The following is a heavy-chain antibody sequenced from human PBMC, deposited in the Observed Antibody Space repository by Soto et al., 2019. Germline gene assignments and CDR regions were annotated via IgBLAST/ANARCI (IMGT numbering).Heavy chain of an antibody. CDR2: IYYSGSA. Sequence: SETLSLTCTVSGGTVSSSNYYWIWIRQPPGQGLEWLGYIYYSGSASYNPSLKSRITVSVDTSKNQFSLKMSSVTAADTAVEYRARERPGDKQFVDDWGQCTMVNV. D-gene: IGHD2-21*01. J-gene: IGHJ1*01. V-gene: IGHV4-61*01. CDR3: ARERPGDKQFVDD. CDR1: GGTVSSSNYY.